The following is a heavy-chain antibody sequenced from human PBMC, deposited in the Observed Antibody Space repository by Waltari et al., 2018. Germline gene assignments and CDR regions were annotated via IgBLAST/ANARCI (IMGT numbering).Heavy chain of an antibody. D-gene: IGHD2-15*01. CDR3: ARHVRLGYCSGGSCPPVGYYFDY. CDR2: IYYSGST. J-gene: IGHJ4*02. V-gene: IGHV4-39*01. CDR1: Y. Sequence: YWGWIRQPPGKGLEWIGSIYYSGSTYYNPSLKSRVTISVDTSKNQFSLKLSSVTAADTAVYYCARHVRLGYCSGGSCPPVGYYFDYWGQGTLVTVSS.